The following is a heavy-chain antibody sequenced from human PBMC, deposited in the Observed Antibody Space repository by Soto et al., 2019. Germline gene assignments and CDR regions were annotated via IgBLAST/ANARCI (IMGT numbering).Heavy chain of an antibody. CDR3: ARVRAAPNTYYYYGMDV. D-gene: IGHD3-10*01. CDR2: IWYYGSNK. V-gene: IGHV3-33*01. J-gene: IGHJ6*02. CDR1: GFMLSSYG. Sequence: QVQLVESGGGVVQPGRSLRLSCAASGFMLSSYGMHWVRQAPGKGLEWVAVIWYYGSNKYYADSVKGRFTISRDNSNNTLYLQMNSLRAEDTAVYYCARVRAAPNTYYYYGMDVWGQGTTVTVSS.